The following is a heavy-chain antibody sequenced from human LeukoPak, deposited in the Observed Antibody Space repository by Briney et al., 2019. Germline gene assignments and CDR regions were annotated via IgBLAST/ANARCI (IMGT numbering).Heavy chain of an antibody. CDR1: GFTFSSYW. CDR3: ARGYSSSRNY. D-gene: IGHD6-6*01. J-gene: IGHJ4*02. V-gene: IGHV3-74*01. CDR2: INTDGSST. Sequence: GGSLRLSCAASGFTFSSYWMHWVRQAPGKGLVWVSRINTDGSSTSYADSVKGRFTISTDNSKNTLYLQMNSLRAEDTAVYYCARGYSSSRNYWGQGILVTVSS.